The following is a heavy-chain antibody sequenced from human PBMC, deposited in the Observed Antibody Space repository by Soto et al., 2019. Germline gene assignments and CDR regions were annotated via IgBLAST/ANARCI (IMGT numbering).Heavy chain of an antibody. J-gene: IGHJ5*02. CDR3: ARIAMPARPRWYNWFDP. Sequence: GGSVKVSCKTSGYTFNDYEINGVGQSTLRGREWIGWMNPNSGETGYAQRFQGRVTMTTSSSLSTAYLELSSLTSDDTAVYYCARIAMPARPRWYNWFDPWGQGTLVTVSS. D-gene: IGHD2-2*01. CDR1: GYTFNDYE. CDR2: MNPNSGET. V-gene: IGHV1-8*02.